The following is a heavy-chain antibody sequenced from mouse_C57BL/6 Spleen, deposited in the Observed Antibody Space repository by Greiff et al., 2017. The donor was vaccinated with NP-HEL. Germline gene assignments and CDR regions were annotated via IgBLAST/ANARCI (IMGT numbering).Heavy chain of an antibody. D-gene: IGHD1-1*01. CDR2: IWRGGST. CDR3: ATHYYGSSTGFAY. CDR1: GFSLTSYG. J-gene: IGHJ3*01. V-gene: IGHV2-5*01. Sequence: QVQLKESGPGLVQPSQSLSITCTVSGFSLTSYGVHWVRQSPGKGLEWLGVIWRGGSTDYNAAFMSRLSITKDNSKSQVFFKMNSLQADDTAIYYCATHYYGSSTGFAYWGQGTLVTVSA.